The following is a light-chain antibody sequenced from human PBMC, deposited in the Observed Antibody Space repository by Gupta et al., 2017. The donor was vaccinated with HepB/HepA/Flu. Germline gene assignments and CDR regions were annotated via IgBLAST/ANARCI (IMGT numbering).Light chain of an antibody. CDR2: RNN. J-gene: IGLJ2*01. V-gene: IGLV1-47*01. CDR1: SANIGSNY. Sequence: QSMLTQPPSASGTPGKRVTISCSGSSANIGSNYVYWYQQIPGTAPKLLIYRNNQRPSGVPDSFSGSKSVTAAALAISGRRAEDEADYYWAAWDDSISGLFGGGTKLTVL. CDR3: AAWDDSISGL.